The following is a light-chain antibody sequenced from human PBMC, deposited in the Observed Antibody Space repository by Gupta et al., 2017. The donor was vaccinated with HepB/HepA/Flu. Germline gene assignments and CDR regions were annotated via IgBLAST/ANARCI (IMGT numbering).Light chain of an antibody. CDR3: QSADSSGTFYV. J-gene: IGLJ1*01. CDR2: KDT. CDR1: VLPNQY. Sequence: SPVLTQPPSVSVSPGQTARITCSGDVLPNQYAYWYQQKPGQAPVLIVYKDTERPPGTPERFSGSSSGATVTLTISGVQAEDEADYYCQSADSSGTFYVFGTGTKVSIL. V-gene: IGLV3-25*03.